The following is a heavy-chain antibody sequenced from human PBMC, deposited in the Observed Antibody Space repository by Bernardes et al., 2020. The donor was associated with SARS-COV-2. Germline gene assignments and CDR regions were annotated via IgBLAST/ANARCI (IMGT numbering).Heavy chain of an antibody. J-gene: IGHJ6*02. CDR2: IGGSSSLI. CDR1: GFTFSTYT. D-gene: IGHD3-10*01. Sequence: GSLRLSCEASGFTFSTYTMNWVRQAPGKGLEWISYIGGSSSLIYYADSVRGRFTISRDNAKNSLSLQMNTLRDEDTAVYYCARDPNGSGLNYFYGMDLWGQGTPVTVSS. V-gene: IGHV3-48*02. CDR3: ARDPNGSGLNYFYGMDL.